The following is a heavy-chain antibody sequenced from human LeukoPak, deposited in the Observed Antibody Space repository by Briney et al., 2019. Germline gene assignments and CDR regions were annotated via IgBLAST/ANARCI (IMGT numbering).Heavy chain of an antibody. CDR3: ARVRGSYNDDY. CDR2: ISSSSSTI. D-gene: IGHD1-26*01. J-gene: IGHJ4*02. V-gene: IGHV3-48*01. Sequence: GGSLRLSCAASGFTVSNNYMIWVRQAPGKGLEWVSYISSSSSTIYYADSVKGRFTVSRDNAKNSLYLQMNSLRAEDTAVYYCARVRGSYNDDYWGQGTLVTVSS. CDR1: GFTVSNNY.